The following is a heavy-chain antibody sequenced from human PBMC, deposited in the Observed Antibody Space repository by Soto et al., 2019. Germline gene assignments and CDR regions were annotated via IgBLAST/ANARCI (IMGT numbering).Heavy chain of an antibody. D-gene: IGHD2-2*01. CDR3: ARTLRDQGAFDI. J-gene: IGHJ3*02. V-gene: IGHV3-30*04. CDR1: GFTFSSYA. Sequence: GGSLRLSCAASGFTFSSYAMHWVRQAPGKGLEWVAVISYDGSNKYYADSVKGRFTISRDNSKNTLYLQMNSLRAEDTAVYYGARTLRDQGAFDIWGQGTMVTVSS. CDR2: ISYDGSNK.